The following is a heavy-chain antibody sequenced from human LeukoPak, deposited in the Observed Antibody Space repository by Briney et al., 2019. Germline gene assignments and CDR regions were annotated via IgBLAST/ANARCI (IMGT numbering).Heavy chain of an antibody. CDR3: ASLVGATTSFDY. CDR1: GYTFTSYG. D-gene: IGHD1-26*01. CDR2: ISAYNGNT. J-gene: IGHJ4*02. V-gene: IGHV1-18*01. Sequence: AVKASCKASGYTFTSYGISWVRQAPGQGLEWMGWISAYNGNTNFAQNLQGRVTMTTDPSTSTAYMELRSLTSDDTAVYYCASLVGATTSFDYWGQGTLVSVSS.